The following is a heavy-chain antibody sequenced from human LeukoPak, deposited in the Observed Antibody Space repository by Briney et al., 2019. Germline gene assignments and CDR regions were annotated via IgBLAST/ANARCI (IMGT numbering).Heavy chain of an antibody. CDR3: ARGPTVTTDY. J-gene: IGHJ4*02. D-gene: IGHD4-17*01. CDR2: IYYSGSS. V-gene: IGHV4-39*01. Sequence: SETLSLTYTVSGGSISSSSHYWGWFRQPPGKGLEWIGYIYYSGSSFCNPSLRSRVTMSVDTSKNQFSLRLNSVTAADTAVYYCARGPTVTTDYWGQETLVTVSS. CDR1: GGSISSSSHY.